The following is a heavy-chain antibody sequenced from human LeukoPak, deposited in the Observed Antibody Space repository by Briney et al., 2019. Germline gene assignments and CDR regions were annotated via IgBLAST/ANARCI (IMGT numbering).Heavy chain of an antibody. V-gene: IGHV3-48*01. CDR1: GFTFSSYS. CDR3: AKDLPGPAVAGNFDY. Sequence: GGSLRLSCAASGFTFSSYSMNWVRQAPGKGLEWVSYISSSSSTIYYADSVKGRFTISRDNAKNSLYLQMNSLRAEDTAVYYCAKDLPGPAVAGNFDYWGQGTLVTVSS. D-gene: IGHD6-19*01. CDR2: ISSSSSTI. J-gene: IGHJ4*02.